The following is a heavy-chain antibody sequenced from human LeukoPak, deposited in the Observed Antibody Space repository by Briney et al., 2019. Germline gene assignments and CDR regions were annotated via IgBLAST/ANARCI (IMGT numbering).Heavy chain of an antibody. CDR1: GGSFSGYY. Sequence: SETLSLTCAVYGGSFSGYYWSWIRQPPGKGLEWIGEINHSGSTNYNPSLKSRVTISVDTSKNQFSLKLSSVTAADTAVYYCARGQRFSRGVIPYYYYGMDVWGKGTTVTVS. J-gene: IGHJ6*04. CDR3: ARGQRFSRGVIPYYYYGMDV. CDR2: INHSGST. D-gene: IGHD3-10*01. V-gene: IGHV4-34*01.